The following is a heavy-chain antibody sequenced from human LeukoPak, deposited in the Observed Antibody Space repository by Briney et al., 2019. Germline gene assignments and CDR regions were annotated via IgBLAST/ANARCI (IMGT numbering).Heavy chain of an antibody. CDR1: GGSISSSSYY. CDR2: IYYSGST. V-gene: IGHV4-39*01. CDR3: ARGGRTMIVVVTPDPFDY. J-gene: IGHJ4*02. D-gene: IGHD3-22*01. Sequence: SETLSLTCTVSGGSISSSSYYWGWIRQPPGKGLEWIVSIYYSGSTYYNPSLKSRVTISVDTSKNQFSLKLSSVTAADTAVYYCARGGRTMIVVVTPDPFDYWGQGTLVTVSS.